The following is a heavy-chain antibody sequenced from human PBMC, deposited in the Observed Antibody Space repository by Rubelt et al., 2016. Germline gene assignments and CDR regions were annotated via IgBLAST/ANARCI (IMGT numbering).Heavy chain of an antibody. CDR3: ARDRGDIVVVVAATLGWFDP. J-gene: IGHJ5*02. Sequence: TFTSYGITWVRQAPGQGLEWMGWISAYNGNTNYAQKFQGRVTMTRDTSISTAYMEQSRLSSDDTAVYYCARDRGDIVVVVAATLGWFDPWGQGTLVTVSS. V-gene: IGHV1-18*01. CDR2: ISAYNGNT. CDR1: TFTSYG. D-gene: IGHD2-15*01.